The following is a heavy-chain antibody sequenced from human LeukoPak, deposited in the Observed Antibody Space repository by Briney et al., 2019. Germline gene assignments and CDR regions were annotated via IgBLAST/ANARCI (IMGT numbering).Heavy chain of an antibody. J-gene: IGHJ3*02. CDR2: INWNGGST. V-gene: IGHV3-20*04. CDR1: GFTFDDYG. CDR3: ARGYCSSTSCYTGRAFDI. Sequence: GGSLRLSCAASGFTFDDYGMSWVCQAPGKGLEWVSGINWNGGSTGYADSVKGRFTISRDNAKNSLYLQMNSLRAEDTALYYCARGYCSSTSCYTGRAFDIWGQGTMVTVSS. D-gene: IGHD2-2*02.